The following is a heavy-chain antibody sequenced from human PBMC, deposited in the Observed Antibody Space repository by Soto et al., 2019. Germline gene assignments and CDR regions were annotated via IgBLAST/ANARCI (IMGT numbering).Heavy chain of an antibody. D-gene: IGHD3-10*01. V-gene: IGHV4-59*08. CDR3: ARRWGFEDALDI. J-gene: IGHJ3*02. CDR2: IYSSGST. Sequence: QVQLQESGPGLVKPSETLSLTCTVSGASMSRYYWHWIRQAPGEGLEWIGFIYSSGSTTYNPSLKSRVNISLDTSQSQFSLNLRSVTATDTAIYYCARRWGFEDALDIWGPGTNVTVSS. CDR1: GASMSRYY.